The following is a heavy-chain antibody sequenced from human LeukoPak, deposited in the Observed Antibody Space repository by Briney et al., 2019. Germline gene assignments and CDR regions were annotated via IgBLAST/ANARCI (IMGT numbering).Heavy chain of an antibody. D-gene: IGHD4-17*01. CDR1: VGSIRRYY. CDR2: IYYSGST. J-gene: IGHJ4*02. V-gene: IGHV4-59*01. Sequence: SETLSLTCTDPVGSIRRYYWSSIRHTPGKGLEWIGYIYYSGSTNYNPSLKSRVTISVDTSKNQFSLKVSSVTAADTAVYYCARVAVTTFLFDYWGQGTLVTVSS. CDR3: ARVAVTTFLFDY.